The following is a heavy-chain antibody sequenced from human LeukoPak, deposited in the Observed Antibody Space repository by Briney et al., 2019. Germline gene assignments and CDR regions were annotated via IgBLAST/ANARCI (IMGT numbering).Heavy chain of an antibody. CDR1: GNYW. J-gene: IGHJ4*02. Sequence: GGSLRLSCAASGNYWMHWVRQAPGKGLEWVANIKQDGSEKYYVDSVKGRFTISRDNAKNSLYLQMNSLRAEDTAVYYCARDAPLTSCWGQGTLVTVSS. CDR3: ARDAPLTSC. CDR2: IKQDGSEK. V-gene: IGHV3-7*01. D-gene: IGHD2-2*01.